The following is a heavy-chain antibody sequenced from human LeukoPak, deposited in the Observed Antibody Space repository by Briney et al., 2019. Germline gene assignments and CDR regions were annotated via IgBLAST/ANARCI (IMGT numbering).Heavy chain of an antibody. CDR2: ISGSGGST. D-gene: IGHD3-10*01. Sequence: GGSLRLSCAASGFTFSTYWMHWVRQAPGKGLEWVSAISGSGGSTYYADSVKGRFTISRDNSKNTLYLQMNSLRAEDTAVYYCAKHSTGVECWGRGTLVTVSS. CDR1: GFTFSTYW. J-gene: IGHJ2*01. CDR3: AKHSTGVEC. V-gene: IGHV3-23*01.